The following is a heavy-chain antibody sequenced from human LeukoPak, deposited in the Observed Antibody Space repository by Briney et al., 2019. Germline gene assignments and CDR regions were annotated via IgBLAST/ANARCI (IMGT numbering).Heavy chain of an antibody. J-gene: IGHJ3*02. CDR3: ARGDCSGGSCYDDAFDI. CDR2: ISSSSSYI. Sequence: GGSLRLSCAASGFTLSSYSMNWVRQAPGKGLEWVSSISSSSSYIYYADSVKGRFTISRDNAKNSLYLQMNSLRAEDTAVYYCARGDCSGGSCYDDAFDIWGQGTMVTVSS. V-gene: IGHV3-21*01. CDR1: GFTLSSYS. D-gene: IGHD2-15*01.